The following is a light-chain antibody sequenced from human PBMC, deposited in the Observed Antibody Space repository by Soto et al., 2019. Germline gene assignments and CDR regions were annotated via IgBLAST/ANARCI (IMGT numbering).Light chain of an antibody. CDR2: DVS. V-gene: IGLV2-11*01. Sequence: QSALTQPRAVSGSPGQSVTISCTGTSSDVGGYNDVSWYQQYPGKAPKLMIYDVSKRPSGVPDRFSGSKSGNTASLTGSGLQADDEAEYYCCSYAGSVIFGGGTQLTVL. CDR1: SSDVGGYND. CDR3: CSYAGSVI. J-gene: IGLJ2*01.